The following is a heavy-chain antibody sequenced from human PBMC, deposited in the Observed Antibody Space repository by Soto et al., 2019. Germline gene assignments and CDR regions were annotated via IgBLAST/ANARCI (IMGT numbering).Heavy chain of an antibody. D-gene: IGHD3-9*01. Sequence: ASVKVSCKVSGYTLTVLSMHWVRQAPGKGLEWMGGFDPEDGETIYAQKFQGRVTMTEDTSTDTAYMELSSLRSEDTAVYYCGAQSYYDILTGLDWGQGTLVTVSS. CDR1: GYTLTVLS. CDR2: FDPEDGET. J-gene: IGHJ4*02. CDR3: GAQSYYDILTGLD. V-gene: IGHV1-24*01.